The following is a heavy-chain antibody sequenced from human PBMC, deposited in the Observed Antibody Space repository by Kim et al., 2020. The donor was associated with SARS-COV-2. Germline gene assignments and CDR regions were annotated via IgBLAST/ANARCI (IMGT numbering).Heavy chain of an antibody. Sequence: GGSLRLSCAAPGFTFSSYGMHWVRQAPGKGLEWVAVIWHDGRNKYYADSLKGRFTISRDNSKTTLYLQMNSLRAGATAVSYFARDRLSRLLITFVGLIDS. CDR2: IWHDGRNK. CDR1: GFTFSSYG. V-gene: IGHV3-33*01. J-gene: IGHJ5*01. CDR3: ARDRLSRLLITFVGLIDS. D-gene: IGHD3-16*01.